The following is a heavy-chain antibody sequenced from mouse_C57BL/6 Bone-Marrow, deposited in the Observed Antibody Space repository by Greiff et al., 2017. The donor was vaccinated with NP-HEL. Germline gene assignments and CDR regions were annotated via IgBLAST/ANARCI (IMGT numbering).Heavy chain of an antibody. V-gene: IGHV5-17*01. D-gene: IGHD1-2*01. CDR2: ISSGSSTI. CDR3: ARPLRTAGDFDS. J-gene: IGHJ2*01. CDR1: GFTFSDYG. Sequence: DVKLVESGGGLVKPGGSLKLSCAASGFTFSDYGMHWVRQAQEKGLEWVAYISSGSSTIYYADTVKGRFTISRDNAKNTLFLHMTSLRSDDTAMYYCARPLRTAGDFDSWGQGTTLTVSS.